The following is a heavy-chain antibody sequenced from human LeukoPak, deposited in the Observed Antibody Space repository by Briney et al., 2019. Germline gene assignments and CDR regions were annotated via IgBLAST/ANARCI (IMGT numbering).Heavy chain of an antibody. Sequence: PGGSLRLSCAVSGLTFSDCYMSWTRQAPGKGPELVSYISPSGSSIFYVDSVKGRFTISRDNAKNSLYLQMNSLRAEDTAVYYCAKAPGGSGWSPFDYWGQGTLVTVSS. CDR2: ISPSGSSI. CDR3: AKAPGGSGWSPFDY. D-gene: IGHD6-19*01. V-gene: IGHV3-11*01. CDR1: GLTFSDCY. J-gene: IGHJ4*02.